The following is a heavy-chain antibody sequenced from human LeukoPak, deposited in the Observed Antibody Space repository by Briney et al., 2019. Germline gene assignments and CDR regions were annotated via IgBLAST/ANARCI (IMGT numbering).Heavy chain of an antibody. Sequence: GGSLRLSCAASGFTFSRYGMHWVRQAPGKGLDWVAIIWYDGNNKYYADSVKGRFTISRDNSKNTLYLQMNSLRAEDTAVYYCARSYCSSTSCYADYWGQGTLVTVSS. J-gene: IGHJ4*02. CDR1: GFTFSRYG. CDR3: ARSYCSSTSCYADY. D-gene: IGHD2-2*01. V-gene: IGHV3-33*01. CDR2: IWYDGNNK.